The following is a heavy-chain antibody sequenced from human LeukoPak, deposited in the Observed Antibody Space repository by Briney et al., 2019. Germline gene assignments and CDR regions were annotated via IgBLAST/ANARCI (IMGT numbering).Heavy chain of an antibody. D-gene: IGHD6-13*01. CDR2: ISYDGSHK. J-gene: IGHJ4*02. Sequence: PGRSLRLSCAASGFTFSSYAVHWVRQAPGKGLEWVAVISYDGSHKYYADSVKGRFTISRDNSKNTLFLQMNGLRAEDTAVYYCAKSTSSSWSPFDYWGQGTLVTVSS. CDR3: AKSTSSSWSPFDY. CDR1: GFTFSSYA. V-gene: IGHV3-30-3*02.